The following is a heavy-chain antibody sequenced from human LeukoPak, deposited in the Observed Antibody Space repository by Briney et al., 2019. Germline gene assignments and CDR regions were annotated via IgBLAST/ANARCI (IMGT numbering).Heavy chain of an antibody. CDR3: ARFSAPLDF. CDR2: IFPGDSET. J-gene: IGHJ4*02. CDR1: VHTFRSYW. V-gene: IGHV5-51*01. D-gene: IGHD6-13*01. Sequence: GESLKISCKSSVHTFRSYWIGWVRQVPGKGLEWMGIIFPGDSETRYSPSFEGQVTISADESTNTAYLHWSSLRASDTAIYYCARFSAPLDFWGPGTLVTVSS.